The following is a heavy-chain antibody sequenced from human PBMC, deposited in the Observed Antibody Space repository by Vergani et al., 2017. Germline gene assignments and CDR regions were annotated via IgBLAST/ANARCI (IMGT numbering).Heavy chain of an antibody. CDR3: ARGLYYDASSGWFDY. CDR1: GYTFTSYD. D-gene: IGHD3-22*01. Sequence: QVQLVQSGAEVKKPGASVKVSCKASGYTFTSYDINWVRLATGQGLEWMGWMNPNSGNTGYAQKFEGRVTMTRNTSISTAYMELSSLRSEDTAVYYCARGLYYDASSGWFDYWGQGTLVTVSS. V-gene: IGHV1-8*01. J-gene: IGHJ4*02. CDR2: MNPNSGNT.